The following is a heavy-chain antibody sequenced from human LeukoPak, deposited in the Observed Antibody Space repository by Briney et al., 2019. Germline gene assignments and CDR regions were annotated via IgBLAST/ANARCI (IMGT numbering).Heavy chain of an antibody. CDR1: GYTFTSYG. Sequence: ASVRVSCRASGYTFTSYGISWVREAPGQGLECMGRINPNSGVTNFAQKFQGRVTMTRDTSINTVYMQLSRLRSDDTAVYYCARWEGIWFGDGTDYRGQGTLVTVSS. J-gene: IGHJ4*02. CDR3: ARWEGIWFGDGTDY. V-gene: IGHV1-2*06. CDR2: INPNSGVT. D-gene: IGHD3-10*01.